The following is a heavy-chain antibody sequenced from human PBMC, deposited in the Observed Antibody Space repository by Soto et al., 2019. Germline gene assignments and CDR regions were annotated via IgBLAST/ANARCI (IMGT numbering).Heavy chain of an antibody. Sequence: PGGSLRLSGSTSGFTFSIYKMHWGRQAPGKGLEYVSGISNQGDTTYYADSVKGRFTISRDNSKNTLYFQMSSLSPEDTAVYYCAAAKLLPFEYWGQGTQVTVSS. CDR2: ISNQGDTT. D-gene: IGHD2-15*01. CDR3: AAAKLLPFEY. J-gene: IGHJ4*02. CDR1: GFTFSIYK. V-gene: IGHV3-64D*06.